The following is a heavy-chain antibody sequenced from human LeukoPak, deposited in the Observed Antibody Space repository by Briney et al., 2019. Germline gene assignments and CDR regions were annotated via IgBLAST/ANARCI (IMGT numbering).Heavy chain of an antibody. CDR1: GGSISSYY. Sequence: SETLSLTCTVSGGSISSYYWSWIRQPAGKGLEWIGRIYTSGSTNYNPSLKSRVTMSVDTSKNQFSLNLTSVTAADTAVYYCAREGKLMGYSGGLGFIYWGQGTLVTVSS. V-gene: IGHV4-4*07. D-gene: IGHD6-19*01. J-gene: IGHJ4*02. CDR2: IYTSGST. CDR3: AREGKLMGYSGGLGFIY.